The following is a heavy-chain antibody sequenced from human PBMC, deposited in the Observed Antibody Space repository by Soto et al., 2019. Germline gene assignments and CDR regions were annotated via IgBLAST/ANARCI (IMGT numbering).Heavy chain of an antibody. D-gene: IGHD4-17*01. J-gene: IGHJ4*01. CDR3: ATWVDYGDFEGLDF. Sequence: ASVKVSCKTSGYSFTDYKLHWVRQAPGQGLEWMGWVDPNDGGSNSAQKFQGSVTMTWDTSITTAYLDLTRLTTNDTATYFCATWVDYGDFEGLDFWG. CDR1: GYSFTDYK. V-gene: IGHV1-2*04. CDR2: VDPNDGGS.